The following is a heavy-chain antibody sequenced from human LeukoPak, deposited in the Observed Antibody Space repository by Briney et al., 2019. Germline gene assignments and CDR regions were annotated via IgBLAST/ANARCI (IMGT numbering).Heavy chain of an antibody. CDR1: VYTFTGYY. CDR3: ATQRGSYLWGTDFDY. CDR2: INPNSGDT. V-gene: IGHV1-2*02. Sequence: AAVKVSCKASVYTFTGYYMHWVRQAPGQRLECMGWINPNSGDTKYSQKFQGRVTMTRDTSISTAYMELSRLRSEDTAVYYCATQRGSYLWGTDFDYWGQGTLVTVSS. J-gene: IGHJ4*02. D-gene: IGHD3-16*01.